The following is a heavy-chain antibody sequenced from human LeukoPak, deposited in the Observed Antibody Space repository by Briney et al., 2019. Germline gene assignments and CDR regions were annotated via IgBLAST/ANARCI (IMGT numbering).Heavy chain of an antibody. Sequence: ASVKVSCKASGYTFTGYYMHWVRQAPGQGLEWMGWINPNNGGTNYAQKFQGRVTMTRDTSISTAYMELSRLRSDDTAVYYCAREEEQQLAYFDYWGQGTLVTVSS. D-gene: IGHD6-13*01. V-gene: IGHV1-2*02. CDR1: GYTFTGYY. J-gene: IGHJ4*02. CDR2: INPNNGGT. CDR3: AREEEQQLAYFDY.